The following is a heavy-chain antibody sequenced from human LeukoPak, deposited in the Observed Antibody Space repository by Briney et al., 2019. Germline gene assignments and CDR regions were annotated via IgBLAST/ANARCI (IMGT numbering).Heavy chain of an antibody. J-gene: IGHJ4*02. D-gene: IGHD4-11*01. CDR2: ISGGSSTI. CDR1: GFTFSNYA. Sequence: PGGSLRLSCAASGFTFSNYAMSWVRQIPGKGLEWVSAISGGSSTIYYADSVKGRFTISRDNSKNTLYLQMNSLRAEDTAIYHRVNQNSNLYLDYWGQGTLVTVSS. V-gene: IGHV3-23*01. CDR3: VNQNSNLYLDY.